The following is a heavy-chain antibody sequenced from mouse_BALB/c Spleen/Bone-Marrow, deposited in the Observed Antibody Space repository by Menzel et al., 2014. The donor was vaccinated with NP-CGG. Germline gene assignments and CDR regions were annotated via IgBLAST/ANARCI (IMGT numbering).Heavy chain of an antibody. CDR3: TRLTYYGLSDY. V-gene: IGHV4-1*02. D-gene: IGHD1-2*01. J-gene: IGHJ2*01. Sequence: VQLKESGGGLVQPGGSLKLSCTASGFDFSRYWMSWVRQAPGKGLQWTGEINPESSTINYTPSLKDKFIISRDNAKNTLYLQMSKVRSEDTALYYCTRLTYYGLSDYWGQGTTLTVSS. CDR1: GFDFSRYW. CDR2: INPESSTI.